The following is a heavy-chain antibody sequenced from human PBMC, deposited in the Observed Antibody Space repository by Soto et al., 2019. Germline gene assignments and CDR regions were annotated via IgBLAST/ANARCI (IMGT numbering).Heavy chain of an antibody. Sequence: QVQLQESGPGLVKPSQTLSLTCTVSGGSISSGGYYWSWIRQHPGKGLEWIGYIYYSGSTYYNPSLKSRVTISVDTSKNQFSLKLSSVTAADTAVCYCARDGYSYGLNAFDIWGQGTMVTVSS. D-gene: IGHD5-18*01. V-gene: IGHV4-31*03. J-gene: IGHJ3*02. CDR1: GGSISSGGYY. CDR2: IYYSGST. CDR3: ARDGYSYGLNAFDI.